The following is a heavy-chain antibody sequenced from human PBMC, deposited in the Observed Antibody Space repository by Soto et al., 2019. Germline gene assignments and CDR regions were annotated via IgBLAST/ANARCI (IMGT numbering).Heavy chain of an antibody. CDR3: ASSGWWYFDY. Sequence: SATLSLTCTVSGGSISSSSYYWGWIRQPPGKGLEWIGSIYYSGSTYYNPSLKSRVTISVDTSKNQFSLKLSSVTAADTAVYYCASSGWWYFDYWGQGTLVTVSS. CDR1: GGSISSSSYY. V-gene: IGHV4-39*01. CDR2: IYYSGST. J-gene: IGHJ4*02. D-gene: IGHD6-19*01.